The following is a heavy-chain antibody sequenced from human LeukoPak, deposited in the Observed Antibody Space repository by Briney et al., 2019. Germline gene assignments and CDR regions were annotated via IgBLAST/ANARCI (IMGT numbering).Heavy chain of an antibody. CDR3: AKDASRVWFGEFCWFDP. V-gene: IGHV3-9*01. CDR1: GFIFRDYA. J-gene: IGHJ5*02. D-gene: IGHD3-10*01. CDR2: ISYSSSAS. Sequence: PGRSLRLSCVTSGFIFRDYAMHWVRQVPGKGLEWVVGISYSSSASGYADSVEGRFTISRDNSQNSLYLHMNSLTPEDTALYYCAKDASRVWFGEFCWFDPWGQGTLVTVSS.